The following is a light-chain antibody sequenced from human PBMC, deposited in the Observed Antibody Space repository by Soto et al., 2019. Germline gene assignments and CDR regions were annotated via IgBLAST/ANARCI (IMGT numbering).Light chain of an antibody. CDR1: SSDVGGYNY. J-gene: IGLJ3*02. CDR3: SSYTCSSTLAWV. Sequence: QSVLTQPASVSGSPGQSITISCTGTSSDVGGYNYVSWYQQHPGKAPKLMIYEVSNRPSGVSNRFSGSKSGNTASLTISGLQAEDEADCYCSSYTCSSTLAWVFGGGTKLTVL. CDR2: EVS. V-gene: IGLV2-14*01.